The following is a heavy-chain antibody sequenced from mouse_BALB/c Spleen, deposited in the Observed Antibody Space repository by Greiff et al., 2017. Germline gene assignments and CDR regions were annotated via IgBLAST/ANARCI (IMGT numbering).Heavy chain of an antibody. D-gene: IGHD6-1*01. J-gene: IGHJ4*01. CDR3: ARHASFYAMDY. Sequence: VGAGGGLVEPGGAPKISRGGPGFAFSRYGLAWVCQTPEKRLEWVAYISSGGGSTYYPDTVKGRFTISRDNAKNTLYLQMSSLKSEDTAMYYCARHASFYAMDYWGQGTSVTVSS. V-gene: IGHV5-12-1*01. CDR2: ISSGGGST. CDR1: GFAFSRYG.